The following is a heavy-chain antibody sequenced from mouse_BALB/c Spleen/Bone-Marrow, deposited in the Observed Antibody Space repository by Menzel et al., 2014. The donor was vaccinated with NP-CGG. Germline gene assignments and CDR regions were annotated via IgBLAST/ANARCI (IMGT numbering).Heavy chain of an antibody. Sequence: EVKLMESGTVLARPGTSVKMSCKASGYSFTSFWMHWIKQRPGQGLQWIGAIYPGNGDTSYTQNFKGKAKLTAVTSASTAYMELSSLTNEDSAVYYCTRSAARSDYCGQGTTLTVSS. CDR1: GYSFTSFW. D-gene: IGHD3-1*01. J-gene: IGHJ2*01. CDR3: TRSAARSDY. CDR2: IYPGNGDT. V-gene: IGHV1-5*01.